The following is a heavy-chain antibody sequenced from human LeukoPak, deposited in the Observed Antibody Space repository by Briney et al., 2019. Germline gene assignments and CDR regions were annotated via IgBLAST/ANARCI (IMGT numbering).Heavy chain of an antibody. Sequence: GGSLRLSCAASGFTFNNHPMHWVRQAPGKGLEYVSAISSDGGSPYYADSVKGRFTISRDNSKNTLYLQMGSLRDEDTAVYYCARGLVWRFLLDSRRDSFDIWGQGTTITVSS. CDR2: ISSDGGSP. CDR3: ARGLVWRFLLDSRRDSFDI. V-gene: IGHV3-64*02. CDR1: GFTFNNHP. J-gene: IGHJ3*02. D-gene: IGHD3-16*01.